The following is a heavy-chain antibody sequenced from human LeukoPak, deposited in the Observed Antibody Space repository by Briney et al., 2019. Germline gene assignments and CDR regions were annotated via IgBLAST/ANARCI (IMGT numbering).Heavy chain of an antibody. CDR2: ISGNGDST. CDR1: EFAFSTYN. V-gene: IGHV3-23*01. J-gene: IGHJ4*02. D-gene: IGHD3-10*01. CDR3: ARGRGSYSLDY. Sequence: GGSLRLSCAASEFAFSTYNINWVRQAPGKGLEWVSAISGNGDSTYYADSVKGRLTISRDNSKNTLYLQMNSLRAEDTAVYNCARGRGSYSLDYWGQGTLVTVSS.